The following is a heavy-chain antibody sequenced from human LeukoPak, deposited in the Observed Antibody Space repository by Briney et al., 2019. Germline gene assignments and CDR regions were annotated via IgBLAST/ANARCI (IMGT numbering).Heavy chain of an antibody. D-gene: IGHD2-15*01. J-gene: IGHJ4*02. CDR3: AKDGQALCSGGSCHGLDY. CDR1: GFTFSGYD. CDR2: IWYDGSNK. Sequence: GESLRLSCAASGFTFSGYDMHWVRHSPGKGLEWVAVIWYDGSNKYYADSVRGRFSLSRDNSKNTLYLQMNSLSDEDTALYYCAKDGQALCSGGSCHGLDYWGQGTLVTVSS. V-gene: IGHV3-33*06.